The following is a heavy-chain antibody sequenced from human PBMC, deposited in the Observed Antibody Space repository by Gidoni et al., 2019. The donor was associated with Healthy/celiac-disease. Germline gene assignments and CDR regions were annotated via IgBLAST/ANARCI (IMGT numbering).Heavy chain of an antibody. CDR1: GYTFPSYG. CDR2: ISAYNGNT. V-gene: IGHV1-18*01. J-gene: IGHJ4*02. Sequence: QVQLVQSGAEVKKPGASVKVSCKASGYTFPSYGISWVRQAPGQGLEWMGWISAYNGNTNYAQKLQGRVTMTTDTSTSTAYMELRSLRSDDTAVYYCARDLAPWIRAGNDGYWGQGTLVTVSS. D-gene: IGHD5-18*01. CDR3: ARDLAPWIRAGNDGY.